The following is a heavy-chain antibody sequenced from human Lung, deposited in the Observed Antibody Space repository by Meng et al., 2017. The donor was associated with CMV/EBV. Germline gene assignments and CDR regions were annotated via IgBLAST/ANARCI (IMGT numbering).Heavy chain of an antibody. CDR2: INWSGDRA. Sequence: SCAASGFTFDDYAIHLVRQPPGKGLEWVSGINWSGDRAVYADSVKGRFIVSKDNAKNSLCLQMNTLRAEDTALYYCAKDISPTPVMSGVMDVGVQGNXVTVSS. D-gene: IGHD3-10*02. J-gene: IGHJ6*02. V-gene: IGHV3-9*01. CDR1: GFTFDDYA. CDR3: AKDISPTPVMSGVMDV.